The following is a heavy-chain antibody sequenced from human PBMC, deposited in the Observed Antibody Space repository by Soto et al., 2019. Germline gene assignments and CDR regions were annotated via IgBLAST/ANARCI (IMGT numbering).Heavy chain of an antibody. J-gene: IGHJ6*02. V-gene: IGHV1-69*13. CDR3: ARARITIFGVVINYYYGMDV. Sequence: SVKVSCKASGGTFSSYTISWVRQAPGQGLEWMGGIIPIFGTANYAQKFQGRVAITADESTSTAYMELSSLRSEDTAVYYCARARITIFGVVINYYYGMDVWGQGTTVTVSS. CDR1: GGTFSSYT. D-gene: IGHD3-3*01. CDR2: IIPIFGTA.